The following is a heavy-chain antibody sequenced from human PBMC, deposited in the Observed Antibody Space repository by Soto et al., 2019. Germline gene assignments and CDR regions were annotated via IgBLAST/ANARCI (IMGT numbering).Heavy chain of an antibody. CDR2: IYYSGST. D-gene: IGHD5-18*01. CDR1: GGSVSSGSYY. V-gene: IGHV4-61*01. J-gene: IGHJ6*02. Sequence: SETLSLTCTVSGGSVSSGSYYWSWIRQPPGKGLEWIGYIYYSGSTNYNPSLKSRVTISVDTSKNQFSLKLSSVTAADTAVYYCARGERSYGFSVGRYYYGMDVWGQGTTVTVS. CDR3: ARGERSYGFSVGRYYYGMDV.